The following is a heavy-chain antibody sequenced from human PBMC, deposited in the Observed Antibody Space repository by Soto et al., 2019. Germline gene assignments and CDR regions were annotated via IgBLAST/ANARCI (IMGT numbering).Heavy chain of an antibody. CDR1: GYSFSSYG. CDR3: ARGGYYVSSGACNYHYDGMDV. D-gene: IGHD3-22*01. J-gene: IGHJ6*02. V-gene: IGHV1-18*01. Sequence: ASVKVSCKASGYSFSSYGITWVRQAPGQGLEWLGWISPYNDDTKYAQRLQGRVTMTTDTSTRTAYMDIRGLRSDDTAIYYCARGGYYVSSGACNYHYDGMDVWGQGTTVTGSS. CDR2: ISPYNDDT.